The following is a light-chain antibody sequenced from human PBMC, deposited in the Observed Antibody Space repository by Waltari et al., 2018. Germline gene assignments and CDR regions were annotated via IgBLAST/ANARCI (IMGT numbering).Light chain of an antibody. CDR1: VLAKKY. Sequence: SYELTQPSSVSVSPGQTARITCSGDVLAKKYARWFQQKPGQAPLVVIYTDSERPSGIPERFAGSSSGTTVTLTVSGAQVDDEADYYCYSAADNSLVFGGGTKLTVL. CDR3: YSAADNSLV. CDR2: TDS. J-gene: IGLJ2*01. V-gene: IGLV3-27*01.